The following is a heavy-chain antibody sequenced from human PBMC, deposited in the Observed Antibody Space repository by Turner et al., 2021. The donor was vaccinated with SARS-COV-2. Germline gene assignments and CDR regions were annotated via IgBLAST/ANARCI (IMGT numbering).Heavy chain of an antibody. Sequence: QVQLVESGGGVVQPGRSLRLSCAASGFTFSSYGMHWVRQAPGKGLEWVAVISYDGSYKYFADSVKGRFTISRDNSKNTLYLQMNSLRAEDTAVYYCAKDWGYSSNIGPCDYWGQGTLVTVSS. V-gene: IGHV3-30*18. CDR3: AKDWGYSSNIGPCDY. CDR1: GFTFSSYG. D-gene: IGHD6-13*01. CDR2: ISYDGSYK. J-gene: IGHJ4*02.